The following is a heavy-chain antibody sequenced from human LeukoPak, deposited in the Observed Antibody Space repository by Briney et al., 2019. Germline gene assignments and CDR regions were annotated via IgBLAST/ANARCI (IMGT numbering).Heavy chain of an antibody. Sequence: SQTPSLTCTVSGGSISSGGYYWSWIRQHPGKGLEWIGYIYYSGSTYYNPSLKSRVTISVDTSKNQFSLKLSSVTAADTAVYYCARVGISSGQYPTDYWGQGTLVTVSS. CDR3: ARVGISSGQYPTDY. CDR1: GGSISSGGYY. CDR2: IYYSGST. D-gene: IGHD6-19*01. J-gene: IGHJ4*02. V-gene: IGHV4-31*03.